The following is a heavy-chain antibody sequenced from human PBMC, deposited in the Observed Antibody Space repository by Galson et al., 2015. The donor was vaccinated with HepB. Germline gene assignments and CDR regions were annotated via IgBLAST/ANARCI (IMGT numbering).Heavy chain of an antibody. V-gene: IGHV5-10-1*01. CDR1: GYSFTSYW. J-gene: IGHJ6*02. CDR3: ASPRYSSSSGSYYYYYGMDV. CDR2: IDPSDSYT. Sequence: QSGAEVKKPGESLRISCKGSGYSFTSYWISWVHQMPGKGLEWMGRIDPSDSYTNYSPSFQGHVTISADKSISTAYLQWSSLKASDTAMYYCASPRYSSSSGSYYYYYGMDVWGQGTTVTVSS. D-gene: IGHD6-6*01.